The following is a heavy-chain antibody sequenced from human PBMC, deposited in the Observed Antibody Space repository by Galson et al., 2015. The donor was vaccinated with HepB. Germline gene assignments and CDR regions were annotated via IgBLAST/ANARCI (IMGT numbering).Heavy chain of an antibody. CDR3: ARVRCRELVDY. Sequence: SLRLSCAASGFTFSSYAMHWVRQAPGKGLEWVAVIWYDGSNKYYADSVKGRFTISRDNSKNTLYLQMNSLRAEDTAVYYCARVRCRELVDYWGQGTLVTVSS. D-gene: IGHD3-10*01. CDR1: GFTFSSYA. V-gene: IGHV3-30*04. J-gene: IGHJ4*02. CDR2: IWYDGSNK.